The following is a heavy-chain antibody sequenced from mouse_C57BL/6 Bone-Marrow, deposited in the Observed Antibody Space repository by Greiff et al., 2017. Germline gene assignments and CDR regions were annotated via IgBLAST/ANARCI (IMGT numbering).Heavy chain of an antibody. CDR3: TLCDGYDVYWYFDV. V-gene: IGHV14-4*01. D-gene: IGHD2-3*01. CDR1: GFNINDDY. Sequence: VQLQQSGAELVRPGASVKLSCTASGFNINDDYMHWVKQRPEQGLEWIGWIDPEDGDTEYDSKFQGKATLTADTSSSTAYLQLSSLTSEDTAVYYCTLCDGYDVYWYFDVWGTGTTVTGSA. CDR2: IDPEDGDT. J-gene: IGHJ1*03.